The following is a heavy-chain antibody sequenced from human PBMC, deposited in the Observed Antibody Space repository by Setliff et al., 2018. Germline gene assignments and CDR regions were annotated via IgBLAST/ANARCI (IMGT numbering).Heavy chain of an antibody. J-gene: IGHJ5*01. CDR2: IYYSGTT. V-gene: IGHV4-39*02. CDR3: AKVRLPNSYMRSGVES. CDR1: GGSITSRSYY. D-gene: IGHD1-20*01. Sequence: LSLTCSVSGGSITSRSYYWGWIRQSPGKGLEWLGTIYYSGTTYYNSSLRSRVSISTDTSKNEFSLRLSSVTAADTAFYYCAKVRLPNSYMRSGVESWGQGTLVTVSS.